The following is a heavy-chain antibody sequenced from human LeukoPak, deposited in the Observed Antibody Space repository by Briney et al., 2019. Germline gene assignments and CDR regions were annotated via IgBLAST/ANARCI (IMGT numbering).Heavy chain of an antibody. J-gene: IGHJ2*01. V-gene: IGHV3-21*01. D-gene: IGHD2-21*02. CDR1: GFTFSTYT. Sequence: GGSLRLSCAASGFTFSTYTMNWVRQAPGKGLEWVSSIGSSGTNTHYADSVKGRFTISRDNAKNSLSLQMNSLRAEDTAVYYCARAPPYCGGDCSDWYFDLWGRGTLVTVSS. CDR2: IGSSGTNT. CDR3: ARAPPYCGGDCSDWYFDL.